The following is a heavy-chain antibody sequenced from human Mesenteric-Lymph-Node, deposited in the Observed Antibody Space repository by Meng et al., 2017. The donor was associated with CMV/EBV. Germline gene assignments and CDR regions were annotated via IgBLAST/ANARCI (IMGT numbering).Heavy chain of an antibody. Sequence: GSLRLSCAVYGGSFSGYYWTWIRQPPGKGLEWIGEIIHSGSTNYNPSLKSRVTISVDTSKNQFSLKLSSVTAADTAVHYCARVGSRYSSYWFDPWGQGTLVTVSS. V-gene: IGHV4-34*12. CDR3: ARVGSRYSSYWFDP. D-gene: IGHD5-18*01. CDR2: IIHSGST. J-gene: IGHJ5*02. CDR1: GGSFSGYY.